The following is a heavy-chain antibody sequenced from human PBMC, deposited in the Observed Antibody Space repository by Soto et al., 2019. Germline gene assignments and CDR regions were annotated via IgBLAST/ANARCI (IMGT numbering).Heavy chain of an antibody. CDR1: GYTFTSYD. D-gene: IGHD3-9*01. CDR3: ARGQGYFDWLLGGFDP. Sequence: QVQLVQSGAEVKKPGASVKVSCKASGYTFTSYDINWVRQATGQGLEWMGWMNPNSGNTGYAQKFQGRVTMTRSTSISTAYMELSSLRSEDTAVYYCARGQGYFDWLLGGFDPWGQGTLVTVSS. V-gene: IGHV1-8*01. J-gene: IGHJ5*02. CDR2: MNPNSGNT.